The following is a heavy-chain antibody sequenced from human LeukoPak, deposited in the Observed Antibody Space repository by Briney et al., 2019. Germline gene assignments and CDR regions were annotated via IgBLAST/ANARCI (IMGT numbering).Heavy chain of an antibody. CDR1: GGSISSYY. D-gene: IGHD4-17*01. CDR3: ARFSMTTVTRDAFDI. Sequence: ASETLSLTCTVSGGSISSYYWSWIRQPPGKGLEWIGEINHSGSTNYNPSLKSRVTISVDTSKNQFSLKLSSVTAADTAVYYCARFSMTTVTRDAFDIWGQGTMVTVSS. V-gene: IGHV4-34*01. J-gene: IGHJ3*02. CDR2: INHSGST.